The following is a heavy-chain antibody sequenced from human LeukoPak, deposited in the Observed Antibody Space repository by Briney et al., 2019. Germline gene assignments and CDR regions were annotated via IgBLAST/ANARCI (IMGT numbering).Heavy chain of an antibody. CDR2: ISSRSNYL. J-gene: IGHJ4*02. CDR3: ARVTIFGVAKLFDD. V-gene: IGHV3-21*01. D-gene: IGHD3-3*01. Sequence: GGSLRLSCAASGFTFSSFSMTWVRQAPGKGLEWVSSISSRSNYLFYADSVKGRFTISRDNVKNLLYLQMNSLRAEDTAVYYCARVTIFGVAKLFDDWGQGTLVTVSS. CDR1: GFTFSSFS.